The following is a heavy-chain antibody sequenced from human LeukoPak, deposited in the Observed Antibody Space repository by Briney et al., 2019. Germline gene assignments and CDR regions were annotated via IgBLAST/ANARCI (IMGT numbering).Heavy chain of an antibody. Sequence: GGSLRLSCAASGFMFSSYAVSWVRQAPGRGVEWVSLISGSGAGTYYADSVKGRFTISRDNSKDTLYLQMNNLGAEDTAIYYCAKTFTPRYYYDTSGYPDAFDVWGQGTMVTVSS. CDR2: ISGSGAGT. CDR1: GFMFSSYA. CDR3: AKTFTPRYYYDTSGYPDAFDV. D-gene: IGHD3-22*01. V-gene: IGHV3-23*01. J-gene: IGHJ3*01.